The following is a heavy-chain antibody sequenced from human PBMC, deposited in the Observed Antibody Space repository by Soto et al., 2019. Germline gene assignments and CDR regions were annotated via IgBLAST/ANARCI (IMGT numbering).Heavy chain of an antibody. V-gene: IGHV3-21*01. Sequence: PGGSLRLSCATSGFTFTNSTMNWVRQAPGEGLEWVSSITSSSSYIYYADSVKGRFTISRDNAKNSLYLQMNSRRAEDTAVYYCARVRSGWCDYWGQGTLVTVSS. CDR1: GFTFTNST. CDR3: ARVRSGWCDY. D-gene: IGHD6-19*01. CDR2: ITSSSSYI. J-gene: IGHJ4*02.